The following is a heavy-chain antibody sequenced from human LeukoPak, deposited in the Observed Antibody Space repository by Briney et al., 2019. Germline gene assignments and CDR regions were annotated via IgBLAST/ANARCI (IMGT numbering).Heavy chain of an antibody. V-gene: IGHV5-51*01. CDR2: NFPGDADT. D-gene: IGHD2-21*01. CDR1: GYRFTTYW. Sequence: GESLKISCKGFGYRFTTYWIGWVRKVPGKDLEWMGINFPGDADTRYSPSFHGQVTFSADRSISTAYLQWSSLKASDTAMYYCARLGSDSHFNYWGQGTLVTVSS. CDR3: ARLGSDSHFNY. J-gene: IGHJ4*02.